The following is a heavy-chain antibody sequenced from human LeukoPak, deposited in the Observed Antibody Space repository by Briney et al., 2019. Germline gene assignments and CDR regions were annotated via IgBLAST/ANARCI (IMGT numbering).Heavy chain of an antibody. CDR2: ISWNSGNI. CDR3: AKGHNGYYYRSLFDS. CDR1: GFNFHNYA. Sequence: GGSLRLSCAASGFNFHNYAMYWVRQPPGKGLEWVSGISWNSGNIDYADSVKGRFTVSRDNTKNSLFLQIDGLRTEDTALYFCAKGHNGYYYRSLFDSWGQGTLVTVSS. V-gene: IGHV3-9*01. D-gene: IGHD3-22*01. J-gene: IGHJ4*02.